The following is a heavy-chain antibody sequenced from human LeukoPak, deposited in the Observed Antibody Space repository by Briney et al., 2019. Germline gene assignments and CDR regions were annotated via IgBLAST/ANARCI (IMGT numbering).Heavy chain of an antibody. CDR1: GYTFTGYY. CDR2: INPNSGGT. CDR3: AREGPNDSSGYYFDY. Sequence: ASVKVSCKASGYTFTGYYMHWVRQAPGQGLEWMGWINPNSGGTNYAQKFQGRVTMTRDTSISTAYMELSRLRSDDTAVYYCAREGPNDSSGYYFDYWGQGTLVTVSS. J-gene: IGHJ4*02. D-gene: IGHD3-22*01. V-gene: IGHV1-2*02.